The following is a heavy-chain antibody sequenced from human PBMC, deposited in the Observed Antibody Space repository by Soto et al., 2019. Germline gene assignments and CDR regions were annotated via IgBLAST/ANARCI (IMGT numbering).Heavy chain of an antibody. J-gene: IGHJ4*02. D-gene: IGHD3-22*01. CDR1: GFKFASYA. CDR3: AKAANYYDRSGFYNYPDI. V-gene: IGHV3-23*01. CDR2: ITGSGGSS. Sequence: PGGSLRLSCVVSGFKFASYAMTWVRQAPGKGLEWVSGITGSGGSSYYAASVRGRFTISRDNSKSIVYLQMNSLRAEDTALYFCAKAANYYDRSGFYNYPDIWGQGTLVTVSS.